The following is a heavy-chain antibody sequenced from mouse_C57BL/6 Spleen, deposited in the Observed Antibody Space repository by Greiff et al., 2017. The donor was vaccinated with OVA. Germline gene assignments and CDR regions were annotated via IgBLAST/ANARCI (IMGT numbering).Heavy chain of an antibody. Sequence: VQLQQPGAELVKPGASVKMSCKASGYTFTSYWITWVKQRPGQGLEWIGDIYPGSGSTNYNEKFKSKATLTVDTSSSTAYMQLSSLTSEDSAVYYCAREDYYGSSGGYFDVWGTGTTVTVSS. CDR1: GYTFTSYW. V-gene: IGHV1-55*01. CDR2: IYPGSGST. J-gene: IGHJ1*03. D-gene: IGHD1-1*01. CDR3: AREDYYGSSGGYFDV.